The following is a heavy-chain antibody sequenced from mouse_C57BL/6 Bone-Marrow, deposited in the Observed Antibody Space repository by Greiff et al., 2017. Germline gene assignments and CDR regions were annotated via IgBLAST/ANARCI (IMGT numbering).Heavy chain of an antibody. CDR3: ARLGRGHY. J-gene: IGHJ2*01. Sequence: EVKLVESEGGLVQPGSSMKLSCTASGFTFSDYYMAWVRQVPEKGLEWVANINYDGSSTYYLDSLKSRFIISRDNAKNILYLQMSSLKSEDTATYYCARLGRGHYWGQGTTLTVSS. CDR1: GFTFSDYY. V-gene: IGHV5-16*01. CDR2: INYDGSST. D-gene: IGHD4-1*01.